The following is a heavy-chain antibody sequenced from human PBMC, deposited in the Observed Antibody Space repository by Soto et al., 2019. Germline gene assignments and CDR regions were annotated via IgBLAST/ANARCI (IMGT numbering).Heavy chain of an antibody. Sequence: QVQLVQSGAEVKKPGSSVKVSCKASGGTFSSYAISWVRQAPGQGLERMGGIIPIFGTANYAQKFQGRVTIPADEATSTAYRELSSLRPEDTAVYYCARHRTTVEMATLDYWGQGTLVPVSS. D-gene: IGHD4-4*01. CDR1: GGTFSSYA. J-gene: IGHJ4*02. CDR3: ARHRTTVEMATLDY. CDR2: IIPIFGTA. V-gene: IGHV1-69*12.